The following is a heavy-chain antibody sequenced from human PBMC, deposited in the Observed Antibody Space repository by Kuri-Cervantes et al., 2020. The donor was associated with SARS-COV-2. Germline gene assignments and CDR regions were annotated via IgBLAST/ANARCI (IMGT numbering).Heavy chain of an antibody. CDR1: GFTFSSYA. J-gene: IGHJ3*02. CDR2: IRYDGSNK. V-gene: IGHV3-30*02. Sequence: GESLKISCAASGFTFSSYAMSWVRQAPGKGLEWVAFIRYDGSNKYYADSVKGRFTISRDNAKNSLYLQMNSLRAEDTALYYCATALDIWLGMGHAFDIWGQGTMVTVSS. D-gene: IGHD3-9*01. CDR3: ATALDIWLGMGHAFDI.